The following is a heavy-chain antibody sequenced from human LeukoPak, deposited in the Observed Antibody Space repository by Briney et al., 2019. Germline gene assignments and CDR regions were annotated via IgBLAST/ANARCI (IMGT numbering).Heavy chain of an antibody. CDR2: IYNGVNT. D-gene: IGHD1-26*01. J-gene: IGHJ5*02. V-gene: IGHV4-61*01. CDR3: ARSRAFNSGAFDP. Sequence: SETLSLTCSVSGASVSSASYWSWIRQPPGKGVEWIAHIYNGVNTNYNPSLKSRVTISVDTSKNQFSLRLNSVTAADTAVYYCARSRAFNSGAFDPWGQGSLVTVSS. CDR1: GASVSSASY.